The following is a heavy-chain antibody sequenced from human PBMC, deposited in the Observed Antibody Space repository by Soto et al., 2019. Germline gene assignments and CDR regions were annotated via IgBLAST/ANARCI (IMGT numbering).Heavy chain of an antibody. CDR3: ARMATSGTLNWFDP. CDR1: GYAFSNND. CDR2: MNPNSGNG. Sequence: QVQLVQSGAEVKKPGASVKVSCQASGYAFSNNDISWVRQGTGQGLEWMGWMNPNSGNGGYAQKFQGRVTMNRDTSTSTAYMELSSLTSDDTAIYYCARMATSGTLNWFDPWGQGTLVTVSS. V-gene: IGHV1-8*01. J-gene: IGHJ5*02.